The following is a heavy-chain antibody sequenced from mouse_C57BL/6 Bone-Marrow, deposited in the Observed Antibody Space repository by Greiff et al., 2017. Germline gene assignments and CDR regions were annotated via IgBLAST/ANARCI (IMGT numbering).Heavy chain of an antibody. J-gene: IGHJ4*01. V-gene: IGHV6-3*01. CDR3: TGNYGSSYGAMAY. CDR2: IRLKSDNYAT. D-gene: IGHD1-1*01. CDR1: GFTFSNYW. Sequence: EVQRVESGGGLVQPGGSMKLSCVASGFTFSNYWMNWVRQSPEKGLEWVAQIRLKSDNYATPYAESVKGRLTISRDDYKSSVSLQMNNLRAEDTGSYYCTGNYGSSYGAMAYWGQGTSVTVSS.